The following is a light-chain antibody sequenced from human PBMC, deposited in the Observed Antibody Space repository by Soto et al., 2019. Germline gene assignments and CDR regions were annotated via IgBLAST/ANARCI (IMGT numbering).Light chain of an antibody. J-gene: IGKJ1*01. Sequence: DIQMTQSPSSLSASVGDRVTITCRASQSLSSYLNWYQQKPGKAPKLLIYAASSLQSGVPSRFSGSGSVTDFTLTISSLQPEDFATYYCQQSYSTPPTFGQGTKVEIK. CDR1: QSLSSY. V-gene: IGKV1-39*01. CDR3: QQSYSTPPT. CDR2: AAS.